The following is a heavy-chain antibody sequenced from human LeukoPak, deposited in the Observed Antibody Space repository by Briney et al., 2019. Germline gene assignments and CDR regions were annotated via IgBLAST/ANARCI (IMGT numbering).Heavy chain of an antibody. CDR1: GGYISNYY. CDR2: IYYTGST. Sequence: SETLSLTCTVSGGYISNYYWSWIRQPPGKGLEWIGYIYYTGSTNYSPSLKSRVTISVDTSKNQFSLKVSSVTAADTAVYYCERHASPYPYGWFDPWGQGTLVTVSS. D-gene: IGHD4-17*01. CDR3: ERHASPYPYGWFDP. J-gene: IGHJ5*02. V-gene: IGHV4-59*08.